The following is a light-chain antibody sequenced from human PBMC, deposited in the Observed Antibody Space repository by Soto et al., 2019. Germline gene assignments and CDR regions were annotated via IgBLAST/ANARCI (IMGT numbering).Light chain of an antibody. V-gene: IGKV1-5*02. CDR1: QSIGNW. Sequence: DIQMTQSPSTLSASVGDRVTIICRASQSIGNWLAWYQQKPGKVPKVLIYDVSTLESGVPSRFSGSGSGTEFTLTISSLQPDDYATYYCHQYYGSLYAFGQGTKLEI. J-gene: IGKJ2*01. CDR3: HQYYGSLYA. CDR2: DVS.